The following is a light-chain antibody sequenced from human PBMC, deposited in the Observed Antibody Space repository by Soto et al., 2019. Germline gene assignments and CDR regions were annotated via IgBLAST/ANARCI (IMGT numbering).Light chain of an antibody. CDR1: SSDVGGYNY. Sequence: QSVLTQPASVSGSPGQSITISCTGTSSDVGGYNYVSWYQQHPGKAPKLMIYDVSNRPSGVSNRFSGSKSGNTASLTISGLQAEDEADYYCSSYRSSRTFEVFGGGTQLTVL. V-gene: IGLV2-14*03. CDR3: SSYRSSRTFEV. J-gene: IGLJ2*01. CDR2: DVS.